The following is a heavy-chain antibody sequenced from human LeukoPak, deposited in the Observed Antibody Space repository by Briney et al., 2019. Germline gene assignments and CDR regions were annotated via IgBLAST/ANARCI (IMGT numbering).Heavy chain of an antibody. Sequence: GGSLRLSCAASGFTFSSYSMNWVRQAPGKGLEWVSSISSSSSYIYYADSVKGRFTISRDNAKNSLYLQMNSLRAEDTGVYYCARAEFRDAFDIWGQGTMVTVSS. CDR1: GFTFSSYS. D-gene: IGHD3-10*01. V-gene: IGHV3-21*01. CDR2: ISSSSSYI. CDR3: ARAEFRDAFDI. J-gene: IGHJ3*02.